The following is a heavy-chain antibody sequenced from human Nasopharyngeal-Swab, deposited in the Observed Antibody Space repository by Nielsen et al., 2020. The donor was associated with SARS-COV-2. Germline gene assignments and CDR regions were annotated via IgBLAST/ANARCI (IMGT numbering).Heavy chain of an antibody. J-gene: IGHJ4*02. Sequence: VRQAPGKGPEWVSVIYSGGSTYSADSMKGRVTISRDNSKNTLYLQMYSLRAEDTAVYYCARGAYDSSGYFWDYWGQGTLVTVSS. D-gene: IGHD3-22*01. CDR2: IYSGGST. V-gene: IGHV3-53*01. CDR3: ARGAYDSSGYFWDY.